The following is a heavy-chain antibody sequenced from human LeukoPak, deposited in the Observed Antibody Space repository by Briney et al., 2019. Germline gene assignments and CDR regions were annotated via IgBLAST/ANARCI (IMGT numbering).Heavy chain of an antibody. CDR1: GGSISSGDYY. CDR3: ARRPLRDIVVVPAATSNWYFDL. CDR2: IYYSGSI. V-gene: IGHV4-30-4*08. D-gene: IGHD2-2*01. Sequence: TSETLSLTCTVSGGSISSGDYYWSWIRQPPGKGLEWIGYIYYSGSIYYNPSLKSRVTISVDTSKNQFSLKLSSVTAADTAVYYCARRPLRDIVVVPAATSNWYFDLWGRGTLVTVSS. J-gene: IGHJ2*01.